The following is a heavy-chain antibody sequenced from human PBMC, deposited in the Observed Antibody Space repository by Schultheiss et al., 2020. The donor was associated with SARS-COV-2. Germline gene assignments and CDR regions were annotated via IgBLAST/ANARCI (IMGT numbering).Heavy chain of an antibody. J-gene: IGHJ5*02. CDR1: GGSFSGYY. CDR2: INRSGTT. V-gene: IGHV4-34*01. D-gene: IGHD6-13*01. Sequence: GSLRLSCAVYGGSFSGYYWSWIRQPPGEGLEWIGEINRSGTTNYNPSLRSRVTMSVDTPKNQFSLKLSSVTAADTAVYYCAREGEKAAAGTRGWFDPWGQGTLVTVSS. CDR3: AREGEKAAAGTRGWFDP.